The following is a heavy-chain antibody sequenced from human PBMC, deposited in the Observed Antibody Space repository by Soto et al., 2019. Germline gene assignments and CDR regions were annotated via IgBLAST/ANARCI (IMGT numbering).Heavy chain of an antibody. D-gene: IGHD3-22*01. CDR3: ARDHPQPYYDSSGYENGWFDP. Sequence: GGSLRLSCAASGFTFSSYWMSWVRQAPGKGLEWVANIKQDGSEKYYVDSVKGRFTISRDNAKNSLYLQMNSLRAEDTAVYYCARDHPQPYYDSSGYENGWFDPWGQGTLVTVSS. V-gene: IGHV3-7*05. CDR1: GFTFSSYW. CDR2: IKQDGSEK. J-gene: IGHJ5*02.